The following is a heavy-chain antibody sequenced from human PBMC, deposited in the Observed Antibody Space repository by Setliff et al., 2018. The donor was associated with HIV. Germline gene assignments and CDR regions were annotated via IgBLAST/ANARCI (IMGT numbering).Heavy chain of an antibody. Sequence: PGGSLRLSCAASGFSFSDYYMSWIRQAPGKGLEWISYISSSGKTIYYADSVKGRFTISRDNAKNSLYLQMNSLRAEDTAVYHCARVKPHLRRSGSYRIVDYWGQGTLVTVSS. D-gene: IGHD1-26*01. CDR1: GFSFSDYY. CDR2: ISSSGKTI. V-gene: IGHV3-11*01. CDR3: ARVKPHLRRSGSYRIVDY. J-gene: IGHJ4*02.